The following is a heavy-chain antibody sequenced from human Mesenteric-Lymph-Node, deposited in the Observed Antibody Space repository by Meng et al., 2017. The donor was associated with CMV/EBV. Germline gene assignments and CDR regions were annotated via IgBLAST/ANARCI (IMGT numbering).Heavy chain of an antibody. D-gene: IGHD6-13*01. CDR2: INHSGST. CDR3: ARGRGYSSSWYY. J-gene: IGHJ4*02. CDR1: GGSISSSSYY. Sequence: SETLSLTCTVSGGSISSSSYYWGWIRQPPGKGLEWIGEINHSGSTNYNPSLKSRVTISVDTSKNQFSLKLSSVTAADTAVYYCARGRGYSSSWYYWGQGTLVAVSS. V-gene: IGHV4-39*07.